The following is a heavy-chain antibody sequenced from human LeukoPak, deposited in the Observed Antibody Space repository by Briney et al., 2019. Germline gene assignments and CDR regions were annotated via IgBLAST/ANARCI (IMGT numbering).Heavy chain of an antibody. CDR1: GFTFSSYA. Sequence: GGSLRLSCAASGFTFSSYAMSWVRQAPGKGLEWVSAISGSGGSTYYAGSVKGRFTISRDNSKNSLYLQMNSLRAEDTAVYYCARDYGGSSPFDYWGQGTLVTVSS. CDR2: ISGSGGST. CDR3: ARDYGGSSPFDY. D-gene: IGHD4-23*01. J-gene: IGHJ4*02. V-gene: IGHV3-23*01.